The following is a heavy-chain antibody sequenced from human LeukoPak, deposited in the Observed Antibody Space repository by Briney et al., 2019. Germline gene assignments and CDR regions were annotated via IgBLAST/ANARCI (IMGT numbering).Heavy chain of an antibody. CDR2: INPNSGGT. CDR3: ARDPVSGNYYDSSGIDY. D-gene: IGHD3-22*01. Sequence: ASVKVSCKASGYTFTSYGISWVRQAPGQGLEWMGWINPNSGGTNYAQKFQGRVTMTRDTSISTAYMELSRLRSDDTAVYYCARDPVSGNYYDSSGIDYWGQGTLVTVSS. J-gene: IGHJ4*02. CDR1: GYTFTSYG. V-gene: IGHV1-2*02.